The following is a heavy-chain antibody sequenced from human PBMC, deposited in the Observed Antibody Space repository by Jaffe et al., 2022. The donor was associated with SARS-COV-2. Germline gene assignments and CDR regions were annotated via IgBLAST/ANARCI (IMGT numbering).Heavy chain of an antibody. D-gene: IGHD4-17*01. J-gene: IGHJ2*01. V-gene: IGHV3-64D*09. CDR1: GFTFTGYA. CDR3: VKGKLGDYVWDFDL. CDR2: ISTNGGST. Sequence: EVQLVESGGGLVQPGGSLRLSCSASGFTFTGYAMHWVRQAPGKGLEYVSAISTNGGSTYYADSVKGRFTLSRDNSKNTLSLQMSSLRPEDTAVYYCVKGKLGDYVWDFDLWGRGTLVTVSS.